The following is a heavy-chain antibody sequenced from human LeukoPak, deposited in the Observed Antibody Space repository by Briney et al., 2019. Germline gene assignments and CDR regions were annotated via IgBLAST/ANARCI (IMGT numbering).Heavy chain of an antibody. D-gene: IGHD2-2*01. CDR1: GGSFSGYY. CDR3: AREGYCSSSSCNNWLDP. J-gene: IGHJ5*02. Sequence: SETLSLTCAVYGGSFSGYYWSWIRQPPGKGLEWIGEINHSGSTNYNPSLKSRVTISVDTSKNQFSLKLTSVTAADTAVYYCAREGYCSSSSCNNWLDPWGQGTLVTVSS. CDR2: INHSGST. V-gene: IGHV4-34*01.